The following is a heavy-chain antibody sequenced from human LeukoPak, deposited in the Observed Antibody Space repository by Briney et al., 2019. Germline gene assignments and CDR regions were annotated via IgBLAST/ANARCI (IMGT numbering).Heavy chain of an antibody. CDR1: GFTFSSYA. Sequence: GGSLRLSCAASGFTFSSYAMSWVRQAPGKGLEWVSAISGSGGSTYYADSVKGRFTISRDNSKNTLYLQMNSLRAEDTAVYYCAKDQLRLGELSLYLDYWGQGTLVTVSS. CDR3: AKDQLRLGELSLYLDY. CDR2: ISGSGGST. D-gene: IGHD3-16*02. V-gene: IGHV3-23*01. J-gene: IGHJ4*02.